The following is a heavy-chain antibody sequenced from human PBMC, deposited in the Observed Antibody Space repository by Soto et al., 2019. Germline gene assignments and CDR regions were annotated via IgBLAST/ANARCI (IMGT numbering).Heavy chain of an antibody. J-gene: IGHJ4*02. CDR2: ISGSGGST. D-gene: IGHD2-21*02. V-gene: IGHV3-23*01. CDR1: GFAFSSRA. CDR3: VLPSGGCGSDVCYAALFDY. Sequence: EVQLLESGGGLVQPGGSLRLSCAASGFAFSSRAMGWVRQAPGMWPEWFSVISGSGGSTYYSDSVKGRFTISRDNSKDTLYLQVNSLRAEDTAVYYCVLPSGGCGSDVCYAALFDYWGQGALVTVSS.